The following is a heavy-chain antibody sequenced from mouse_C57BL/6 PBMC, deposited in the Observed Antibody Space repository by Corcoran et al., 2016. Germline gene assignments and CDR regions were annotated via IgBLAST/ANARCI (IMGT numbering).Heavy chain of an antibody. CDR1: GYAFSSYW. Sequence: QVQLQQSGAELVKPGASVKISCKASGYAFSSYWMNWVKQRPGKGLGWIGQIYPGDGDTNYNGKFKGKATLTADKSSSTAYIQLSSLTSEDSAVDFCARHYDYDVRYCDVWGTGTTVTVSS. CDR3: ARHYDYDVRYCDV. CDR2: IYPGDGDT. D-gene: IGHD2-4*01. V-gene: IGHV1-80*01. J-gene: IGHJ1*03.